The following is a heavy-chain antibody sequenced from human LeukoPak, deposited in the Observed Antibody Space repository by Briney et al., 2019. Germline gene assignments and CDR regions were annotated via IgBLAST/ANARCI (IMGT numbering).Heavy chain of an antibody. CDR2: ISGSGGCT. V-gene: IGHV3-23*01. Sequence: GGSLRLSCAASGFTFSSYAMSWVRQAPGKGLEWVSAISGSGGCTYYADSVKGRFTISRDNSKNTLYLQMNSLRAEDTAVYYCAKDLYYYGSGSQLDAFDIWGQGTMVTVSS. CDR1: GFTFSSYA. CDR3: AKDLYYYGSGSQLDAFDI. J-gene: IGHJ3*02. D-gene: IGHD3-10*01.